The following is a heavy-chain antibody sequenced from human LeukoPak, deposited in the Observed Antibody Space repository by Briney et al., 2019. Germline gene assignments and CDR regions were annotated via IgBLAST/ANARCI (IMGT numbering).Heavy chain of an antibody. V-gene: IGHV4-4*07. J-gene: IGHJ4*02. D-gene: IGHD3-22*01. CDR2: IYTSGST. CDR1: GGSISSYY. Sequence: SETLSLTCTVSGGSISSYYWSWIRQPAGKGLEWIERIYTSGSTNYNPSLKSRVTMSVDTSKNQFSLKLSSVTAADTAVYYCARDHPYYYDSSGYFDYWGQGTLVTVSS. CDR3: ARDHPYYYDSSGYFDY.